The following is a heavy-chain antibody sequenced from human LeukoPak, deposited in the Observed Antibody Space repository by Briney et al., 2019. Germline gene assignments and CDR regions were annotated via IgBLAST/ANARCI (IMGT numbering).Heavy chain of an antibody. CDR3: ARAYYYDSSGPPGGY. J-gene: IGHJ4*02. CDR1: GYTFTSYG. CDR2: ISAYNGNT. D-gene: IGHD3-22*01. V-gene: IGHV1-18*01. Sequence: ASVKVSCKASGYTFTSYGISWVRQAPGQGLEWMGWISAYNGNTNYAQKLQGRVTMTTDTSTSTAYMELRSLRSDDTAVYYCARAYYYDSSGPPGGYWGQGTLVTVSS.